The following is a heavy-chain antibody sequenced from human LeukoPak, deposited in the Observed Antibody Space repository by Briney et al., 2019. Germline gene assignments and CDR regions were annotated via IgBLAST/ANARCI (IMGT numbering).Heavy chain of an antibody. CDR3: ARVTGDYAIMDV. J-gene: IGHJ6*04. Sequence: GGSLRLSCAASGFTFSSYGMHWVRQAPGKGLEWMAVIWYDGSNKYYADSVKGRFTISRDNSKNTLYLQMNSLRAEDTAVYYCARVTGDYAIMDVWGKGTTVTVSS. CDR1: GFTFSSYG. D-gene: IGHD4-17*01. V-gene: IGHV3-33*01. CDR2: IWYDGSNK.